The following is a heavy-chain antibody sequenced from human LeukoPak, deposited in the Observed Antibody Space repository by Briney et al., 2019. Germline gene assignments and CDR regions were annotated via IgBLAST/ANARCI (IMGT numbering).Heavy chain of an antibody. CDR2: MDPKNGNT. J-gene: IGHJ4*02. D-gene: IGHD3-9*01. Sequence: ASVTVSCKASGYSFSTFDVNWVRQAPGQGLEWMGWMDPKNGNTVYAQKFQGRVTMTSDTSISTAYMELSSLRSEDTAVYYCARVPGTTDILTGYYGWGQGTLVTVSS. CDR1: GYSFSTFD. V-gene: IGHV1-8*01. CDR3: ARVPGTTDILTGYYG.